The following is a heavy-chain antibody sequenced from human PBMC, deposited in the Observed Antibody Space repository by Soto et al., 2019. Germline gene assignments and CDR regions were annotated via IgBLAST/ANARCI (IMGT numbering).Heavy chain of an antibody. Sequence: VQLVESGGGVVQPGRSLRLSCATSGFTFSSYAMHWVRQAPGNGLAWVAVIWYDGSNKNYADSVKGRFTISRDNSKNTLYLQMNSLRTEDTAVYYCAKARHGSGTYSYFDYWGQGILVTVSS. CDR1: GFTFSSYA. CDR2: IWYDGSNK. J-gene: IGHJ4*02. V-gene: IGHV3-30*18. CDR3: AKARHGSGTYSYFDY. D-gene: IGHD3-10*01.